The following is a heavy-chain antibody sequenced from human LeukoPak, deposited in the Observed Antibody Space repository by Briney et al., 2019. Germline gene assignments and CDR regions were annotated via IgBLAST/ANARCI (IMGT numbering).Heavy chain of an antibody. V-gene: IGHV3-66*01. Sequence: PGGSLRLSCAASGFSVSKNYMSWVRQAPGKGLEWISLIYSGGNTNYADSVKGRFSISRDNPRNSLYLQMYSLRAEDTAVYYCARDSGYSGFALDLWGQGSLVTVFS. CDR3: ARDSGYSGFALDL. CDR2: IYSGGNT. CDR1: GFSVSKNY. J-gene: IGHJ5*02. D-gene: IGHD5-12*01.